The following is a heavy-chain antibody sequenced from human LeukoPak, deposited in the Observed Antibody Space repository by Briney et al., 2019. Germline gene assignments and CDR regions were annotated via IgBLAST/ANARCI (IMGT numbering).Heavy chain of an antibody. CDR3: ARDPLIAVAGTMNYYGMDV. D-gene: IGHD6-19*01. Sequence: SETLSLTCTVSGGSVSSGSYYCSWIRQPPGKGLEWIGYIYYSGSTNYNPSLKSRVTISVDTSKNQFSLKLSSVTAAYTAVYYCARDPLIAVAGTMNYYGMDVWGKGTTVTVSS. CDR1: GGSVSSGSYY. J-gene: IGHJ6*04. V-gene: IGHV4-61*01. CDR2: IYYSGST.